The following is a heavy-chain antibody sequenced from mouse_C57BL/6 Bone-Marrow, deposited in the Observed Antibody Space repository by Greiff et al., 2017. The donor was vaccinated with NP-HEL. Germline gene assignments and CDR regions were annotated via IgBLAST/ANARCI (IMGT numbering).Heavy chain of an antibody. J-gene: IGHJ2*01. Sequence: QVQLQQPGAELMKPGASVKVSCKASGYTFTSYWMHWVKQRPGQGLEWIGRIFPSDSDTNYNQKFKGKATLTVDKSSSTAYMQLSSLTSADSAIYYCAIYYCGNAYFVDYWGQGTTLTVSS. CDR1: GYTFTSYW. CDR3: AIYYCGNAYFVDY. D-gene: IGHD2-1*01. V-gene: IGHV1-74*01. CDR2: IFPSDSDT.